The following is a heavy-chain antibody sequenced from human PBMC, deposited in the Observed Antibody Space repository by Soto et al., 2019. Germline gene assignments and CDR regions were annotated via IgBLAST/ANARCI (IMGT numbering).Heavy chain of an antibody. CDR2: INPNSGGT. CDR3: ARDPYDSSGYFVDY. V-gene: IGHV1-2*02. J-gene: IGHJ4*02. Sequence: ASVKVSCKASGYTFTGYYMHWVRQAPGQGLEWMGWINPNSGGTNYAQKFQGRVTMTRDTSISTAYMELSRLRSDDTAVYYCARDPYDSSGYFVDYWGQGTLVTVS. D-gene: IGHD3-22*01. CDR1: GYTFTGYY.